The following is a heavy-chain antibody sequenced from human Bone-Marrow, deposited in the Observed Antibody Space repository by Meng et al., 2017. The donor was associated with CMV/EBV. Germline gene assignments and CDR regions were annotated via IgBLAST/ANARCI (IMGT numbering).Heavy chain of an antibody. J-gene: IGHJ4*02. V-gene: IGHV3-21*01. Sequence: FTFRSYSMNWVRQAPGKGLEWVSSISSSSSYIYYADSVKGRFTISRDNAKNSLYLQMNSLRAEDTAVYYRARALRYFDWLFPDYFDYWGQGTLVTVSS. CDR2: ISSSSSYI. D-gene: IGHD3-9*01. CDR1: FTFRSYS. CDR3: ARALRYFDWLFPDYFDY.